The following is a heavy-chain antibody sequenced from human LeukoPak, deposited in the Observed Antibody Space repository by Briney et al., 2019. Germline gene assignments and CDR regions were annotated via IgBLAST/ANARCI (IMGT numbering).Heavy chain of an antibody. V-gene: IGHV4-39*07. CDR1: GGSISSSSHS. D-gene: IGHD6-19*01. Sequence: SETLSLTCTVSGGSISSSSHSWGWIRQPPGKGLEWTGSIYYTGRTYYNPSLKSRVTISVDTSKNQFSLKLSSVTAADTAVYYCARVLEGSSGQHWYFDLWGRGTLVTVSS. CDR2: IYYTGRT. J-gene: IGHJ2*01. CDR3: ARVLEGSSGQHWYFDL.